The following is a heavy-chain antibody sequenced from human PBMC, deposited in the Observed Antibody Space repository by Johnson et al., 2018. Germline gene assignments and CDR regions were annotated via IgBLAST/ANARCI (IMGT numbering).Heavy chain of an antibody. D-gene: IGHD3-3*01. CDR1: GFTFSSYA. CDR3: AKDQSYGFWSGYYSPGMDV. CDR2: ISGSGGST. J-gene: IGHJ6*02. V-gene: IGHV3-23*04. Sequence: VQLVESGGGLVQPGGSLRLSCAASGFTFSSYAMSWVRQAPGKGLEWVSAISGSGGSTYYADSVKGRFTISRDNSKNTLYLQMNSRRAEDTAVYYCAKDQSYGFWSGYYSPGMDVWGQVTTVTVSS.